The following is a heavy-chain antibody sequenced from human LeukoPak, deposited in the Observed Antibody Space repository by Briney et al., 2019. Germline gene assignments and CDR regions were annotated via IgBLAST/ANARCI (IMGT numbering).Heavy chain of an antibody. J-gene: IGHJ5*02. Sequence: ASVKVSCKASGYTFTSYGISWVRQAPGQGLEWMGWISAYNGNTNYAQKLQGRVTMTTDTSTSTAYMELSSLRSEDTAVYYCARDQAVAGSDNNWFDPWGQGTLVTVSS. D-gene: IGHD6-19*01. CDR3: ARDQAVAGSDNNWFDP. V-gene: IGHV1-18*01. CDR2: ISAYNGNT. CDR1: GYTFTSYG.